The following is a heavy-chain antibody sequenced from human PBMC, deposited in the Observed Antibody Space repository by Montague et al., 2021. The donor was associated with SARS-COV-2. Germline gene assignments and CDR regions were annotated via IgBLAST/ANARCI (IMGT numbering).Heavy chain of an antibody. CDR3: ARQYYDSSGEDAFDI. CDR2: IYYSGST. V-gene: IGHV4-59*08. D-gene: IGHD3-22*01. CDR1: GGSISSYY. J-gene: IGHJ3*02. Sequence: SETLSLTCTVSGGSISSYYWSWIRQTPGKGLEWIGYIYYSGSTNYNPSLKSRVTISVDTSKNQFYLKLSSVTAADTAVYYCARQYYDSSGEDAFDIWGQGTMVTVSS.